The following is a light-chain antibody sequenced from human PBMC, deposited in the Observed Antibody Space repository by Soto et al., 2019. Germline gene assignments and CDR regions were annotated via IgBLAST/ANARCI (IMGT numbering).Light chain of an antibody. J-gene: IGKJ5*01. Sequence: EIVMTQSPGTLSVSPGERATLSCRASQTVSRHLAWYQQKPGQAPRLLIYGASTRATGIPDRFSGSGSGTDFTLTITRLEPEDFAVYYCQHFSSPITFGQGTRLEI. CDR1: QTVSRH. CDR3: QHFSSPIT. V-gene: IGKV3-20*01. CDR2: GAS.